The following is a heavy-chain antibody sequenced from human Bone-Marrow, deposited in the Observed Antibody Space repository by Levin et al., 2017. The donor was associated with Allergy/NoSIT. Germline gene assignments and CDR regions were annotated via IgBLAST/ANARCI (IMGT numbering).Heavy chain of an antibody. CDR3: AKRPSASAMGDPFDL. V-gene: IGHV3-23*01. Sequence: GGSLRLSCAASGFTFSSYAMSWLRQAPGKGPEWVSTISSSGGNTYYAESVKGRFTISRDNSKNTLYLQMDSLRAEDTAVYYCAKRPSASAMGDPFDLWGQGTMVTVSS. J-gene: IGHJ3*01. CDR2: ISSSGGNT. CDR1: GFTFSSYA. D-gene: IGHD2-8*01.